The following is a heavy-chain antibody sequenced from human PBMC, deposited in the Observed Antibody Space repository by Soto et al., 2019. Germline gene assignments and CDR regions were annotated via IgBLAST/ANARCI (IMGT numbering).Heavy chain of an antibody. D-gene: IGHD3-3*01. J-gene: IGHJ5*02. V-gene: IGHV1-69*13. Sequence: GASVKVSCKASGGTFSSYAISWVRQAPGQGLEWMGGIIPIFGTANYAQKFQGRVTITADESTSTAYMELSSLRSEDTAVYYCARVVGVTVFGVGPVGFEPWGQGTLVTVSS. CDR1: GGTFSSYA. CDR3: ARVVGVTVFGVGPVGFEP. CDR2: IIPIFGTA.